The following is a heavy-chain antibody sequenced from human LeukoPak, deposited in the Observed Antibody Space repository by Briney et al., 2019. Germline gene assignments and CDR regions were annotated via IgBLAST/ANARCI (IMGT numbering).Heavy chain of an antibody. CDR2: ISYDGSNK. D-gene: IGHD3-10*01. Sequence: GGSLRLSCAASGFTFSSYAMHWVRQAPGKGLEWVAVISYDGSNKYYADSVKGRFTISRDNSKNTLYLQMNSLRAEDTAVYYCARGRYKVRGVPGDYWGQGTLVTVSS. CDR1: GFTFSSYA. V-gene: IGHV3-30-3*01. J-gene: IGHJ4*02. CDR3: ARGRYKVRGVPGDY.